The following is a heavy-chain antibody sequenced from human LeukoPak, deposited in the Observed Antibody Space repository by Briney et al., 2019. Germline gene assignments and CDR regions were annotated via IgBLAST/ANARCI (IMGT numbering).Heavy chain of an antibody. CDR3: ARSVAAAGRNFGFDT. D-gene: IGHD6-13*01. Sequence: GASVKVSCKTSAATFDNYAINWVRQAPGQGLEWVGLIIPIYGTTNFAQRFQGRVSITADESSYTAYLDLDSLTSEDTAVFYCARSVAAAGRNFGFDTWGQGTLLIVSS. CDR1: AATFDNYA. J-gene: IGHJ5*02. CDR2: IIPIYGTT. V-gene: IGHV1-69*13.